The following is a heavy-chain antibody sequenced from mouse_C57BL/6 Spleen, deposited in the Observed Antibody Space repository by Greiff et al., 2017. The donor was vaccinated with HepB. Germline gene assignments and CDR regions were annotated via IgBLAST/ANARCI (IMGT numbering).Heavy chain of an antibody. J-gene: IGHJ4*01. CDR1: GYAFSSSW. V-gene: IGHV1-82*01. CDR2: IYPGDGDT. D-gene: IGHD2-3*01. CDR3: ARGDGYYVAMDY. Sequence: VKLQESGPELVKPGASVKISCKASGYAFSSSWMNWVKQRPGKGLEWIGRIYPGDGDTNYNGKFKGKATLTADKSSSTAYMQLSSLTSEDSAVYFCARGDGYYVAMDYWGQGTSVTVSS.